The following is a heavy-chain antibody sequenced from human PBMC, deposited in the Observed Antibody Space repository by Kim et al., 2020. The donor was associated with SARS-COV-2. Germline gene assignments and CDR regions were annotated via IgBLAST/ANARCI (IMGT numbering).Heavy chain of an antibody. V-gene: IGHV4-59*02. D-gene: IGHD5-12*01. Sequence: SETLSLTCTVSGGSVSSYYWSWIRQPPGKGLEWIGYIYYSGSTNYNPSLKSRVTISVDTSKNQFSLKLSSVTAADTAVYYCARAGDGYNFRGWFDPWGQGTLVTVSS. CDR3: ARAGDGYNFRGWFDP. J-gene: IGHJ5*02. CDR2: IYYSGST. CDR1: GGSVSSYY.